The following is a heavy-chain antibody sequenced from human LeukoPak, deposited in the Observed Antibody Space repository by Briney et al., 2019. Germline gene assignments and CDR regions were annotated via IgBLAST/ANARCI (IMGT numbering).Heavy chain of an antibody. Sequence: GGSLRLSCAASGFTFSSYAMSWVRQAPGKGLEWVSAISGSGGSTYYADSVKGRFTISRDNPKNTLYLQMNSLRAEDTAVYYCAKDLFEYSSPSALDYWGQGTLVTVSS. J-gene: IGHJ4*02. CDR3: AKDLFEYSSPSALDY. V-gene: IGHV3-23*01. CDR1: GFTFSSYA. CDR2: ISGSGGST. D-gene: IGHD6-6*01.